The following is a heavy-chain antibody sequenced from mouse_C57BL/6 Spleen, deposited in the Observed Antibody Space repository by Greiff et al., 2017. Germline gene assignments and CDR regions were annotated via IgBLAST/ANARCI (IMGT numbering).Heavy chain of an antibody. D-gene: IGHD1-1*01. V-gene: IGHV1-61*01. CDR1: GYTFTSYW. Sequence: QVQLQQPGAELVRPGSSVKLSCKASGYTFTSYWMDWVKQRPGQGLEWIGNIYPSDSETHYNQKFKDKATLTVDKSSSTAYMQLSSLTSEDSAVYYCVKRGCYGSSYGFAYWGQGTLVTVSA. J-gene: IGHJ3*01. CDR3: VKRGCYGSSYGFAY. CDR2: IYPSDSET.